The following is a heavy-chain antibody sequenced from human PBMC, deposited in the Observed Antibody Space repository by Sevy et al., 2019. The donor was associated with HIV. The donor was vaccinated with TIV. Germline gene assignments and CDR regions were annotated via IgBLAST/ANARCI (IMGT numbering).Heavy chain of an antibody. Sequence: ASVKVSCKVSGYTLTKLSMHWVRQAPGKGLEWMGRFDPEDGETIFAQEFQGRVTMTEDTSTDTAYMELSSLRSEDTAVYYCAAAREYYEDSSGYLDYWGQGTLVTVSS. V-gene: IGHV1-24*01. CDR3: AAAREYYEDSSGYLDY. D-gene: IGHD3-22*01. J-gene: IGHJ4*02. CDR2: FDPEDGET. CDR1: GYTLTKLS.